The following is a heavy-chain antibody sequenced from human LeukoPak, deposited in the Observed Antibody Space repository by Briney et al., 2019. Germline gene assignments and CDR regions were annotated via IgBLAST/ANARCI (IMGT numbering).Heavy chain of an antibody. V-gene: IGHV3-33*01. J-gene: IGHJ4*02. CDR1: GFTFSTYG. CDR3: ARGGYSGTYYFDY. CDR2: VWYDGSNI. D-gene: IGHD1-26*01. Sequence: GRSLRLSCAASGFTFSTYGMHWVRQAPGQGLEWVAVVWYDGSNIHYVDSVKGRFTISRDNSKSTLYLQMNSLTAEDTAVYYCARGGYSGTYYFDYWGQGTLVTVSS.